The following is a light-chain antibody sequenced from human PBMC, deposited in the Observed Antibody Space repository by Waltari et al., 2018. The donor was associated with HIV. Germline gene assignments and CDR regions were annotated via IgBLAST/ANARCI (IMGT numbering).Light chain of an antibody. V-gene: IGLV2-23*02. CDR1: TSGDGRYIL. Sequence: QSALTQPAPVSGSPGQSIPISRHGTTSGDGRYILVSWYQQHPGNDPKLMIHEVSNRPSGVSNRFCGSKSGNTGCMTIAARTAEDEADYYCCSYAGSSYVFGTGTKVTVL. J-gene: IGLJ1*01. CDR3: CSYAGSSYV. CDR2: EVS.